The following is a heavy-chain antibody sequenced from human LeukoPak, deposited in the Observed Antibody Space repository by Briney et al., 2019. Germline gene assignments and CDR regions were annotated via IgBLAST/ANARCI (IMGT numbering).Heavy chain of an antibody. CDR2: IYYSGNT. Sequence: SETLSLTCTVSGVSISSSNSYWGWIRQPPGKGLERIGSIYYSGNTYYNASLKSQVSISVDTSKNQFSLRLTSVTAADTAVYYCARQTGSGLFILPGGQGTLVTVSS. CDR3: ARQTGSGLFILP. D-gene: IGHD3/OR15-3a*01. J-gene: IGHJ4*02. CDR1: GVSISSSNSY. V-gene: IGHV4-39*01.